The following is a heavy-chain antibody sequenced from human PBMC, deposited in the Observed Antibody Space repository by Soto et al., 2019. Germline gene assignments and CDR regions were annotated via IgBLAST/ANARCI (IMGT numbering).Heavy chain of an antibody. CDR3: ARMATLGSLNWFDP. CDR1: GYAFTQND. J-gene: IGHJ5*02. D-gene: IGHD3-10*01. V-gene: IGHV1-8*01. CDR2: MSPGSGDT. Sequence: ASVNVPCKPSGYAFTQNDVRWVRQATVQGLEWMGWMSPGSGDTGYAQNFEGRVTMTRDISIATAYMDLSSLRSDDTAIYYWARMATLGSLNWFDPWGQGTLVTVSS.